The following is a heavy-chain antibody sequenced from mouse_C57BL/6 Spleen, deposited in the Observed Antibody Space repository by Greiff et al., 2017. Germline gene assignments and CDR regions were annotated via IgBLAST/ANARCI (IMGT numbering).Heavy chain of an antibody. V-gene: IGHV14-4*01. CDR1: GFNIKDDY. J-gene: IGHJ2*01. Sequence: EVKLQESGAELVRPGASVKLSCTASGFNIKDDYMHWVKQRPEQGLEWIGWIDPENGDTEYASKFQGKATITADTSSNTAYLQLSSLTSEDTAVYYCTTGNYYGRSFDYWGQGTTLTVSS. CDR3: TTGNYYGRSFDY. CDR2: IDPENGDT. D-gene: IGHD1-1*01.